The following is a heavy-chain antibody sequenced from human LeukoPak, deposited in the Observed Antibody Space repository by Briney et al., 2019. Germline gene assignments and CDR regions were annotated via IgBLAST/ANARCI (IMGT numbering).Heavy chain of an antibody. J-gene: IGHJ6*02. CDR1: GYTFTSYD. CDR3: AREWNDPQPHYYYGMDV. D-gene: IGHD1-1*01. CDR2: MNPNSGNT. Sequence: ASVKVSCKASGYTFTSYDINWVRQATGQGLEWMGWMNPNSGNTGYAQKFQGRVTMTRNTSISTAYMELSSLRSEGTAVYYCAREWNDPQPHYYYGMDVWGQGTTVTVSS. V-gene: IGHV1-8*01.